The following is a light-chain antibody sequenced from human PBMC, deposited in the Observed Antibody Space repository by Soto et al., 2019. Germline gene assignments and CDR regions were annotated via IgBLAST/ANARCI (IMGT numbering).Light chain of an antibody. CDR3: QQYNNWPC. CDR1: QSVSSN. V-gene: IGKV3-15*01. Sequence: EIVMTQSPATLSVSPGERATLSCRASQSVSSNLAWYQQKPGQAPRLLIYGASTRATGIPARFSGSESGTEFTLTISSLQSEDFAVYYCQQYNNWPCFGPGTKVDIK. J-gene: IGKJ3*01. CDR2: GAS.